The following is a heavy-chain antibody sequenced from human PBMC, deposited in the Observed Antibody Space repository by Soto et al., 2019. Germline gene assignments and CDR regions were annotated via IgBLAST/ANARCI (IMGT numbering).Heavy chain of an antibody. CDR3: AGVCSSTSCYTGPYYYGMDV. Sequence: ASVKVSCKAYGYTFTGYYMHWVRQAPGQGLEWMGWINPNSGGTNYAQKFQGRVTMTRDTSISTAYMELSRLRSNDTAVYYCAGVCSSTSCYTGPYYYGMDVWCQGTTVTVS. CDR2: INPNSGGT. J-gene: IGHJ6*02. D-gene: IGHD2-2*02. V-gene: IGHV1-2*02. CDR1: GYTFTGYY.